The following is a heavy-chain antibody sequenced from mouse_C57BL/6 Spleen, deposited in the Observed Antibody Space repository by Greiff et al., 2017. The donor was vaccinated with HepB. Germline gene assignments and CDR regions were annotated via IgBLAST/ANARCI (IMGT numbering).Heavy chain of an antibody. D-gene: IGHD1-1*01. J-gene: IGHJ4*01. V-gene: IGHV1-81*01. Sequence: QVQLQQSGAELARPGASVKLSCKASGHTFTSYGISWVKQRTGQGLEWIGEIYPRSGNTYYNEKFKGKATLTADKSSSTAYMELRSLTSEDSAVYFCARWYYYGSSYGGDAMDYWGQGTSVTVSS. CDR2: IYPRSGNT. CDR1: GHTFTSYG. CDR3: ARWYYYGSSYGGDAMDY.